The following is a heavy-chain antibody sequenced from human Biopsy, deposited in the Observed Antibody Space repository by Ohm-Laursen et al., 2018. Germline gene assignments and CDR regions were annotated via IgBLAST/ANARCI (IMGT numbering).Heavy chain of an antibody. CDR2: ITGSSSTI. V-gene: IGHV3-48*03. Sequence: SLRLSCAASGFTFNSHEMNWVRQAPGKGLEWISYITGSSSTIYYADSVKGRFTISRDNAKNSLYLQMNSLRADDTAVYHCAKAPCTQFGSGACHDPFDKWGQGTTVTVSS. D-gene: IGHD3-10*01. CDR3: AKAPCTQFGSGACHDPFDK. CDR1: GFTFNSHE. J-gene: IGHJ3*02.